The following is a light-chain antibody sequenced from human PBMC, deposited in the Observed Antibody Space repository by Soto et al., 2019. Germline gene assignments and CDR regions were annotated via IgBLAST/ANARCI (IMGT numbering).Light chain of an antibody. CDR2: DAS. J-gene: IGKJ2*01. CDR3: HQYKSYTPYT. CDR1: HSIDTW. Sequence: DIQMTQSPSALSASLGDRVTITCRASHSIDTWLAWYQQRPGKAPNLLIYDASSLASGVPSRFSGGGSGTEVTITISNLQPDDFGTYYCHQYKSYTPYTIGQGTKVEIK. V-gene: IGKV1-5*01.